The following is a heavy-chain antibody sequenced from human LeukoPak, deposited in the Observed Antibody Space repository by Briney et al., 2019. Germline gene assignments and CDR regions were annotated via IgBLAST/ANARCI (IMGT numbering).Heavy chain of an antibody. CDR2: ISYDGSNK. CDR1: GFTFSSYA. Sequence: PGGSLRLSCAASGFTFSSYAMHWVRQAPGKGLEWVAVISYDGSNKYYADSVKGRFTISRDNSKNTLYLQMNSLRAEDTAVYYCARDYLGAYCGGDCYSHFDYWGQGTLVTVSS. CDR3: ARDYLGAYCGGDCYSHFDY. D-gene: IGHD2-21*02. J-gene: IGHJ4*02. V-gene: IGHV3-30-3*01.